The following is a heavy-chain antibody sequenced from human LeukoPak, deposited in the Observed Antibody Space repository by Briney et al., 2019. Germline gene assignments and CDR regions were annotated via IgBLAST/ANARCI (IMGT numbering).Heavy chain of an antibody. V-gene: IGHV4-39*01. CDR2: ISYSGRT. J-gene: IGHJ6*02. CDR3: ARKKTGATTGLDV. D-gene: IGHD1-1*01. Sequence: SETLSLTCTVSGGSISSSSYYWGWIRQPPGEGPEWIGSISYSGRTHYNPSLKSRVSISVDTSKNQFSLNLSSVTAADTAVYYCARKKTGATTGLDVWGQGTTVTVSS. CDR1: GGSISSSSYY.